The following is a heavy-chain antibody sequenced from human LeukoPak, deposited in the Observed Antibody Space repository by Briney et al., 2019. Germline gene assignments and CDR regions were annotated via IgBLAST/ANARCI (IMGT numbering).Heavy chain of an antibody. J-gene: IGHJ4*02. CDR1: GGTFSSYA. CDR3: ARVPGRKYCGGDCHPHFDY. V-gene: IGHV1-69*13. D-gene: IGHD2-21*02. Sequence: ASVKVSCKASGGTFSSYAISWVRQAPGQGLEWMGGIIPIFGTANYAQKFQGRVTITADESTSTAYMELSSLRSEDTAVYYCARVPGRKYCGGDCHPHFDYWGQGTLVTVSS. CDR2: IIPIFGTA.